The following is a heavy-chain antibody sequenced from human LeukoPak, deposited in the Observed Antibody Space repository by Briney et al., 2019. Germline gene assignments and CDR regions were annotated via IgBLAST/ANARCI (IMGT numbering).Heavy chain of an antibody. CDR1: GYTFTSYD. D-gene: IGHD2-21*01. V-gene: IGHV1-8*01. CDR2: MNPNSGNT. CDR3: ARERFGGAQDWFDP. J-gene: IGHJ5*02. Sequence: ASVKVSCKASGYTFTSYDINWLRQATGQGLEWMGWMNPNSGNTGYAQKFQGRVTMTRNTSISTAYMELSSLRSEDTAVYYCARERFGGAQDWFDPWGQGTLVTVSS.